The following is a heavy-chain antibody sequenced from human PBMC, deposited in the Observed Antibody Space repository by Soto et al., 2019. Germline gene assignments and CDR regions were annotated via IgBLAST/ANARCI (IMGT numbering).Heavy chain of an antibody. D-gene: IGHD2-21*02. CDR2: IYSTENT. V-gene: IGHV4-39*07. J-gene: IGHJ6*02. Sequence: PSETHSHTSTFSGVNIRSGGYSWGWIRKSPGRGLEWIGTIYSTENTYYHPSLTSRVTISVDTSKNQFSLKLNSVTAADTAVYYCARDLWGYCGTDCYPLDVWGQGTTVTVSS. CDR1: GVNIRSGGYS. CDR3: ARDLWGYCGTDCYPLDV.